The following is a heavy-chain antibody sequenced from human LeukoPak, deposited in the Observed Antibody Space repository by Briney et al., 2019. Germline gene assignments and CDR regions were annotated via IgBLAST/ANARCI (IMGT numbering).Heavy chain of an antibody. CDR3: ARGLGRGSYVSFCDY. CDR2: ISRSSGYV. Sequence: GGSLRLSCAASGFTFSDYYMRWIRQAPGKGLEWISYISRSSGYVYYAVSLAGRFTICRDNAKNALDLQMNSLRADDTAVYYCARGLGRGSYVSFCDYWGQETLVTVSS. J-gene: IGHJ4*02. D-gene: IGHD1-26*01. CDR1: GFTFSDYY. V-gene: IGHV3-11*04.